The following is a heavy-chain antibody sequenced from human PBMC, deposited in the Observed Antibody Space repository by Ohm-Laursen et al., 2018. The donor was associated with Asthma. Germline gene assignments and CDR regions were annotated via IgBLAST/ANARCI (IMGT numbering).Heavy chain of an antibody. CDR2: INAGNGNT. CDR1: GYTFTSYA. V-gene: IGHV1-3*01. D-gene: IGHD3-3*01. Sequence: EASVKVSCKASGYTFTSYAMHWVRQAPGQRLEWMGWINAGNGNTKYSQKFQGRVTITRDTSASTAYMELSSLRSEDTAVYYCARTTTYYDFWSGYYNIGHFDYWGQGTLVTVSS. CDR3: ARTTTYYDFWSGYYNIGHFDY. J-gene: IGHJ4*02.